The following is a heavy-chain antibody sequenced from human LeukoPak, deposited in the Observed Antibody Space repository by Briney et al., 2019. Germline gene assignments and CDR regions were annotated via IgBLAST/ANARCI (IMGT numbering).Heavy chain of an antibody. CDR2: IYHSGST. CDR3: ARDPSIAVADDAFDI. D-gene: IGHD6-19*01. V-gene: IGHV4-34*01. J-gene: IGHJ3*02. CDR1: GGSFSGYY. Sequence: SETLSLTCAVYGGSFSGYYWSWIRQPPGKGLEWIGSIYHSGSTYYNPSLKSRVTISVDTSKNQFSLKLSSVTAADTAVYYCARDPSIAVADDAFDIWGQGTMVTVSS.